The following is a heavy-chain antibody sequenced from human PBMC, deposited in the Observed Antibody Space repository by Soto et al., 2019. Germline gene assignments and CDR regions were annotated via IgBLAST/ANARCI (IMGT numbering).Heavy chain of an antibody. CDR1: GGSISSGGYS. CDR2: IYHSGST. V-gene: IGHV4-30-2*01. Sequence: SETLSLTCAVSGGSISSGGYSWSWIRQPPGKGLEWIGYIYHSGSTYYNPSLKSRVTISVDRSKNQFSLKLSSVTAADTAVYYCARAGIRPVEMEYYFDYWGQGTLVTVSS. D-gene: IGHD3-10*01. J-gene: IGHJ4*02. CDR3: ARAGIRPVEMEYYFDY.